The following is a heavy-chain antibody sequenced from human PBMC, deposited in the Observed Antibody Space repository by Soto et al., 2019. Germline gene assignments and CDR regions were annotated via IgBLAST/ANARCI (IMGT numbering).Heavy chain of an antibody. D-gene: IGHD6-19*01. Sequence: QVHLEERGAGLLKPSENLSLTCAVSGGSISGFYWSWIRQSPVKGLEWIGEISHRGRTNYNPSLKSRVTISLDSSKNQFSLSLSAVTATDTAVYYCTRGSIAVGGDFDSWGQGALITVSS. CDR3: TRGSIAVGGDFDS. V-gene: IGHV4-34*02. CDR2: ISHRGRT. J-gene: IGHJ4*02. CDR1: GGSISGFY.